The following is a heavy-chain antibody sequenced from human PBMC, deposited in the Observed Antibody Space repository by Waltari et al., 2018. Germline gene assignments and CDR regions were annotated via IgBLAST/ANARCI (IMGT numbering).Heavy chain of an antibody. V-gene: IGHV1-69-2*01. CDR1: GYTCIDYF. CDR2: IDPEDGET. CDR3: APLPGGSGQTFDY. D-gene: IGHD3-10*01. Sequence: EVQLVQSGAEVKKPGATVKISCKASGYTCIDYFMHWVQQAQGKGLEWVGRIDPEDGETVYAEKFQGRVTITADTSTDTSYLELSSLRSDDTAVYYCAPLPGGSGQTFDYWGQGTLLTVSS. J-gene: IGHJ4*02.